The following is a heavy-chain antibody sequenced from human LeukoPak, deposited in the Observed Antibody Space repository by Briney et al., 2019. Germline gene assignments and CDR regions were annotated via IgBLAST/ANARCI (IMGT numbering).Heavy chain of an antibody. CDR2: IYHSGST. CDR1: GGSFSGYY. Sequence: PSETLSLTCAVYGGSFSGYYWSWIRQPPGKGLEWIGEIYHSGSTNYNPSLKSRVTISVDKSKNQFSLKLSSVTAADTAVYYCARVKEVLLWFGESSGGDYFDYWGQGTLVTVSS. J-gene: IGHJ4*02. V-gene: IGHV4-34*01. D-gene: IGHD3-10*01. CDR3: ARVKEVLLWFGESSGGDYFDY.